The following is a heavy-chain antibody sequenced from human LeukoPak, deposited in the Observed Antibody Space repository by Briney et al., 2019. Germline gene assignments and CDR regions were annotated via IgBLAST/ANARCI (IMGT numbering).Heavy chain of an antibody. D-gene: IGHD3-22*01. CDR1: GYTFTSYG. CDR2: ISAYNGNT. V-gene: IGHV1-18*01. J-gene: IGHJ4*02. Sequence: ASVKVSCKASGYTFTSYGISWVRQAPGQGLERVGWISAYNGNTNYAQKLQGRVTMTTDSSTSTAYMELRSLRSDDTAVYYCARDRGITMIVVANDYWGQGTLVTVSS. CDR3: ARDRGITMIVVANDY.